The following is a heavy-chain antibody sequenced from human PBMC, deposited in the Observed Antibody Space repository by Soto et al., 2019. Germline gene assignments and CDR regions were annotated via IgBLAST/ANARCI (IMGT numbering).Heavy chain of an antibody. CDR2: IFHDGTA. D-gene: IGHD2-8*01. CDR1: GVSISSGNW. Sequence: SETLSLTCAVCGVSISSGNWWTWVRQTPQRGLEYIGEIFHDGTANYYPSFERRVAISVDTSKNQFSLKLTSVTAADTATYFCARLVYDTRLNYMHFDFWGQGALVTVSS. CDR3: ARLVYDTRLNYMHFDF. J-gene: IGHJ4*02. V-gene: IGHV4-4*02.